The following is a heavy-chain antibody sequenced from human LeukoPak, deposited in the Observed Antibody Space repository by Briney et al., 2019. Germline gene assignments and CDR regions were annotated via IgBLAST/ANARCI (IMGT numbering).Heavy chain of an antibody. Sequence: GGSLRLSCAASGFTFSSYSMNWVRQAPGKGLEWVSYISSSSSTIYYADSVRGRFTISRDNAKNSLYLQMNSLRAEDTAVYYCARESTRERPGCWGQGTLVTVSS. CDR2: ISSSSSTI. D-gene: IGHD5/OR15-5a*01. J-gene: IGHJ4*02. CDR3: ARESTRERPGC. CDR1: GFTFSSYS. V-gene: IGHV3-48*01.